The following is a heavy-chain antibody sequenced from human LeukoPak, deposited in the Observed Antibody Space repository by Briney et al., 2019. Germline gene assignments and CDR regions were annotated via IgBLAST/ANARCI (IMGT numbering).Heavy chain of an antibody. Sequence: PGGSLRLSCAASGFTFSSYAMSWVRQAPGRELEWVSAISVSGGSTYYADSVKGRFTISRDNSKNTLYLQMNSLRAEDTAVYYCARLSSSWYFDYWGQGTLVTVSS. J-gene: IGHJ4*02. CDR2: ISVSGGST. CDR3: ARLSSSWYFDY. D-gene: IGHD6-13*01. V-gene: IGHV3-23*01. CDR1: GFTFSSYA.